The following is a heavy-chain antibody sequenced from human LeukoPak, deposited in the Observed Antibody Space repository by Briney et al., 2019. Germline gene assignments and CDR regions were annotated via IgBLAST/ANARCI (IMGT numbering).Heavy chain of an antibody. D-gene: IGHD2-2*03. CDR2: IKEDGTEK. Sequence: GGSLRLSCVASGFTSSSFWMTWVRQAPGKGLEWVAIIKEDGTEKYYVDSVKGRFTISRDNAKNSLYLQMNSLRAEDTAVYYCVRGVGWILDYWGQGILVAVAS. CDR3: VRGVGWILDY. J-gene: IGHJ4*02. CDR1: GFTSSSFW. V-gene: IGHV3-7*04.